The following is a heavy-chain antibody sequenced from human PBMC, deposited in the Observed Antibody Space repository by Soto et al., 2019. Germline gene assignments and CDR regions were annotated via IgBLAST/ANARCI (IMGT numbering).Heavy chain of an antibody. D-gene: IGHD3-10*01. V-gene: IGHV1-18*01. Sequence: QVQLVQSGAEVKKPGASVKVSCKASGYTFTSYGISWVRQAPGQGLEWMGWISPYNGNTKYAQKLQGRVTMTTDTYTSTAYRGLRSLRSDDTAVVSCAIWMVRGVGSDYWGQGTLVNVSS. CDR3: AIWMVRGVGSDY. CDR1: GYTFTSYG. J-gene: IGHJ4*02. CDR2: ISPYNGNT.